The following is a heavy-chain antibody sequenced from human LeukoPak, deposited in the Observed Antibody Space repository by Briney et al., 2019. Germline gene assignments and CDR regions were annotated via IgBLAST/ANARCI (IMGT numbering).Heavy chain of an antibody. CDR3: ARDAHPDAFDI. V-gene: IGHV1-69*10. J-gene: IGHJ3*02. CDR2: IIPILGIA. CDR1: GYTFTGYY. Sequence: SVKVSCKASGYTFTGYYMHWVRQAPGQGLEWMGGIIPILGIANYAQKFQGRVTITADKSTSTAYMELSSLRSEDTAVYYCARDAHPDAFDIWGQGTMVTVSS.